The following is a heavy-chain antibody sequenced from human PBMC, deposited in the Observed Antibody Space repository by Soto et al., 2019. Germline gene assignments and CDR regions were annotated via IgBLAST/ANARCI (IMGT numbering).Heavy chain of an antibody. V-gene: IGHV4-39*01. CDR1: GGSVTSSSCY. CDR2: IYHTGTT. J-gene: IGHJ5*02. CDR3: VRLTSRITAASHGRSNWLVA. D-gene: IGHD1-20*01. Sequence: QLQLQESGPGLVKPSETLSLTCTVSGGSVTSSSCYWGWIRQPPGKGLEWIGDIYHTGTTYYNPSLKSRVTIYVDTSTEQFSLKLSSVTAADTAMYYCVRLTSRITAASHGRSNWLVAWGPGTMVSVSS.